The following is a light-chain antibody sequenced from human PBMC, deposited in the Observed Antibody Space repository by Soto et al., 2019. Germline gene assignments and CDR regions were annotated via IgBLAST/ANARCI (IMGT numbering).Light chain of an antibody. Sequence: DIQLTQSPSFLSASVGDRVTITCRASQGISNHLAWYQQKPGKAPKLLIYAASTLQSGVPSRFSGSGSGTEFTLTISSLQTDDFATYYCQQLNSYPLTVGGGTKVEIK. CDR3: QQLNSYPLT. CDR1: QGISNH. CDR2: AAS. J-gene: IGKJ4*01. V-gene: IGKV1-9*01.